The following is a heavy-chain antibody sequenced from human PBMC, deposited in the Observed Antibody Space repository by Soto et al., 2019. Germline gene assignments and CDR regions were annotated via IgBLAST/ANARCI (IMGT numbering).Heavy chain of an antibody. CDR3: ATYCSSTSCLDY. V-gene: IGHV3-33*01. CDR1: GFTFSSYG. D-gene: IGHD2-2*01. CDR2: IWYDGSNK. J-gene: IGHJ4*02. Sequence: QVQLVESGGGVVQPGRSLRLSCAASGFTFSSYGTHWVRQAPGKGLEWVAVIWYDGSNKYYADSVKGRFTISRDNSKNTLYLQMNSLRAEDTAVYYCATYCSSTSCLDYWGQGTLVTVSS.